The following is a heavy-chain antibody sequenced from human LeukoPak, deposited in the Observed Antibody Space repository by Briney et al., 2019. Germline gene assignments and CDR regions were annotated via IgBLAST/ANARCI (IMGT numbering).Heavy chain of an antibody. J-gene: IGHJ6*02. D-gene: IGHD6-19*01. V-gene: IGHV5-51*01. CDR2: IYPGDSDT. CDR1: GYIFTSYW. CDR3: ARHIAVAGTDYYYYYGMDV. Sequence: GESLKISCKGSGYIFTSYWIGWVRQLPGKGLEWMGIIYPGDSDTRYSPSFQGQVTISADKSISTAYLQWSSLKASDTAMYYCARHIAVAGTDYYYYYGMDVWGQGTTVTVSS.